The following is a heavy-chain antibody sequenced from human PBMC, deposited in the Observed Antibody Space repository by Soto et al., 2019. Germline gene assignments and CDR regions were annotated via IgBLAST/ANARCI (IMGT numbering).Heavy chain of an antibody. CDR2: IIPIFGTA. V-gene: IGHV1-69*06. Sequence: SVKVSCKASGGTFSSYAISWVRQAPGQGLEWMGGIIPIFGTANYAQKFQGRVTITADKSTSTAYMELSSLRSEDTAVYYCARRIVSSGYYYHYYGMDVWGQGTTVTVAS. J-gene: IGHJ6*02. CDR3: ARRIVSSGYYYHYYGMDV. CDR1: GGTFSSYA. D-gene: IGHD3-22*01.